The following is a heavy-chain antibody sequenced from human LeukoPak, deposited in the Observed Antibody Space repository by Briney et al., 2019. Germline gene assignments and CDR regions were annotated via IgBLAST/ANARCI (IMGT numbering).Heavy chain of an antibody. D-gene: IGHD3/OR15-3a*01. CDR3: ARDGGFLDAFGFGDI. CDR1: GGSISSYY. Sequence: SETLSLTCTVSGGSISSYYWSWIRQPAGKGLEWIGRIYSTGSSAYNPSLKSRVTISVDTSNNTFSLKLSSLTAEDTAVYYCARDGGFLDAFGFGDIWGQGTLVTVSS. CDR2: IYSTGSS. V-gene: IGHV4-4*07. J-gene: IGHJ3*02.